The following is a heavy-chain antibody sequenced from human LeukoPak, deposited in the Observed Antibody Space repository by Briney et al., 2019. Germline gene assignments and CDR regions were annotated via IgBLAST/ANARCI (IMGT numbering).Heavy chain of an antibody. V-gene: IGHV3-74*01. D-gene: IGHD1-1*01. CDR1: GFTFSSYW. J-gene: IGHJ4*02. CDR2: INSDGSST. Sequence: GGSLRLSCAASGFTFSSYWMHWVRQAPGKGLVWFSRINSDGSSTSYADSVKGRFTISRDNAKNTLYLQMNSLRAEDTAVYYCARALPDDIDYWGQGTLVTVSS. CDR3: ARALPDDIDY.